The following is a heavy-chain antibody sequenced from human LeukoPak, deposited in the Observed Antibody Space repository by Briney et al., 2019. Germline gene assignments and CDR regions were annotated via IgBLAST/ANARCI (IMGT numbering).Heavy chain of an antibody. D-gene: IGHD3-22*01. Sequence: GRSLRLSCAASGFTFSRYNMHWVRQAPGKRLEWVAVIWYDGSNKYYADSVKGRFTISRDNSKNTLFLQMNSLRAEDTAVYYCARPTDYYDTTGYPDYWGQGTLVTVSS. J-gene: IGHJ4*02. V-gene: IGHV3-33*01. CDR3: ARPTDYYDTTGYPDY. CDR2: IWYDGSNK. CDR1: GFTFSRYN.